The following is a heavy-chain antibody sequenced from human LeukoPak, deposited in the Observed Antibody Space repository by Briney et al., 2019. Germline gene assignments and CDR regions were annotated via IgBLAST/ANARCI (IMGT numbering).Heavy chain of an antibody. J-gene: IGHJ4*02. CDR3: AGQGDRSSTSCSLNYFDY. D-gene: IGHD2-2*01. CDR2: IYPGDSDT. Sequence: GESLKISCWDSGSSFTSYWIGWVRQMPGKGLEWMGIIYPGDSDTRYSPSFQGQVTISADKSISTAYLQWSSLKASDTAMYYCAGQGDRSSTSCSLNYFDYWGQGTLVTVSS. CDR1: GSSFTSYW. V-gene: IGHV5-51*01.